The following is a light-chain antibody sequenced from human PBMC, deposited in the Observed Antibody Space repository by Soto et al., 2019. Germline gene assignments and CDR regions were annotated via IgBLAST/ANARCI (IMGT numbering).Light chain of an antibody. CDR3: QHYGRAPAPWT. J-gene: IGKJ1*01. Sequence: DIKMTQSPSSLSASVGDRVTITCRTIQDISNYLAWYQQKPGKVPKLLIYAASSLRSGVPSRFTASAFGTDFTLTISSLQPEDVATYYCQHYGRAPAPWTFGQGTKVDI. CDR1: QDISNY. CDR2: AAS. V-gene: IGKV1-27*01.